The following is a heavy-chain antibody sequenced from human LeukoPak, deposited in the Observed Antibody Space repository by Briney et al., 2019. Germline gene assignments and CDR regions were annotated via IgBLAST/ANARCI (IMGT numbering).Heavy chain of an antibody. J-gene: IGHJ4*02. CDR2: INRDGSVE. CDR3: AREVQQLVDY. D-gene: IGHD6-13*01. Sequence: GGSLRLSCAASGFIFNNYWLSWVRQAPGKGLEWVANINRDGSVENYVDSVKGRFTISRDSAKNSLFLQMNSLRAEDTAVYYCAREVQQLVDYWGQGTLVTVSS. CDR1: GFIFNNYW. V-gene: IGHV3-7*01.